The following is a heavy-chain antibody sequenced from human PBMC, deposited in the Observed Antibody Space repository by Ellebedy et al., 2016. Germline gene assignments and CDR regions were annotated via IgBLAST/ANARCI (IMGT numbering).Heavy chain of an antibody. Sequence: SETLSLXXTVSGGSVSSGSYYWSWIRQPPGKGLEWIGYIYYSGSTNYNPSLKSRVTISVDTSKNQFSLKLSSVTAADTAVYYCARAGSEVAFDIWGQGTMVTVSS. CDR1: GGSVSSGSYY. CDR3: ARAGSEVAFDI. CDR2: IYYSGST. D-gene: IGHD1-26*01. V-gene: IGHV4-61*01. J-gene: IGHJ3*02.